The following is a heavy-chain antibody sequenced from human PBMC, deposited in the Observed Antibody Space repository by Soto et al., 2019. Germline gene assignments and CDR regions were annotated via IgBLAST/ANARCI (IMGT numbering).Heavy chain of an antibody. J-gene: IGHJ3*02. V-gene: IGHV4-31*03. CDR2: IYYSGST. CDR1: GGSISSGGYY. Sequence: QVQLQESGPGLVKPSQTLSLTCTVSGGSISSGGYYWSWIRQHPGKGLEWIGYIYYSGSTYYNPSLKSRVTRSVDTSKTESSLKLSSVTAAGTAVYYCASGLNDAFDIWGQGTMVTVSS. CDR3: ASGLNDAFDI.